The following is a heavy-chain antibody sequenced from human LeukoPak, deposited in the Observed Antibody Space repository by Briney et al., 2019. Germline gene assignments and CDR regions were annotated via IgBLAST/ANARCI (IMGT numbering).Heavy chain of an antibody. CDR2: ISSSGTTI. V-gene: IGHV3-48*03. J-gene: IGHJ1*01. Sequence: PGGSLRLSCAASGFTFSSYEMNWVRQAPGKGLEWVSYISSSGTTIYYADSVKGRFTISRDNAKNSLYLQMNSLRAGDTAVYYCARGRVGARAEYFQHWGQGTLVTVSS. CDR1: GFTFSSYE. CDR3: ARGRVGARAEYFQH. D-gene: IGHD1-26*01.